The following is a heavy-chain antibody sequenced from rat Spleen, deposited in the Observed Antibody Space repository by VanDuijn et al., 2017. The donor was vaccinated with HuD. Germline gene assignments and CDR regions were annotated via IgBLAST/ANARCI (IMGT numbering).Heavy chain of an antibody. J-gene: IGHJ3*01. Sequence: EVQLVESGGGLVQPGRSLKLSCAASEFTFSNYGMHWIRQAPTKGLEWVASISPSGGSTYYRDSVRGRFTISRDNAKSTLYLQMDSLRSEDTATYYCARHGDGGYPHWFAYWGQGTLVTVSS. CDR3: ARHGDGGYPHWFAY. D-gene: IGHD1-11*01. V-gene: IGHV5-19*01. CDR1: EFTFSNYG. CDR2: ISPSGGST.